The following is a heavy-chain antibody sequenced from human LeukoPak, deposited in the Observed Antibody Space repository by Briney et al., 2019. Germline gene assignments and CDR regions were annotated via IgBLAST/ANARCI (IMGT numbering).Heavy chain of an antibody. CDR3: ASLRSYYDSSGYYYVDY. V-gene: IGHV3-21*01. J-gene: IGHJ4*02. Sequence: GGSLRLSCAASGFTFSSYSMNWARQAPGKGLEWVSSTSSSSSYIYYADSVKGRFTISRDNAKNSLYLQMNSLRAEDTAVYYCASLRSYYDSSGYYYVDYWGQGTLVTVSS. CDR1: GFTFSSYS. CDR2: TSSSSSYI. D-gene: IGHD3-22*01.